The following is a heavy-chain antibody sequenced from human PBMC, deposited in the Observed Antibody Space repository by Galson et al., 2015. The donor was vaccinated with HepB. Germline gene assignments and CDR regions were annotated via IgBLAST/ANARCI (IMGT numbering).Heavy chain of an antibody. J-gene: IGHJ6*03. Sequence: SLRLSCAASGFTFSSYSMNWVRQAPGKGLEWVSSISSSSSYIYYADSVKGRFTISRDNAKNSLYLQMNSLRAEDTAVYYCARDGDCSSTSCYYEAYYYYYYMDVWGKGTTVTVSS. CDR3: ARDGDCSSTSCYYEAYYYYYYMDV. D-gene: IGHD2-2*01. CDR2: ISSSSSYI. CDR1: GFTFSSYS. V-gene: IGHV3-21*01.